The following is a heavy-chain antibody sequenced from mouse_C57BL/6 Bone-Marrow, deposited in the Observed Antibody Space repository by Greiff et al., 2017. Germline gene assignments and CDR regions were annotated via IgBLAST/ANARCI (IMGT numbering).Heavy chain of an antibody. CDR2: IDPNSGGT. CDR3: ARSVGCNWDAMDY. J-gene: IGHJ4*01. CDR1: GYTFTSYW. Sequence: VQLQQPGAELVKPGASVKLSCNASGYTFTSYWMHWVKQRPGRGLEWIGRIDPNSGGTKYNDKFKSKATLTVDKPSCTAYMQLSSLTSEDCAVYDCARSVGCNWDAMDYWGQGTSVTVAS. D-gene: IGHD4-1*02. V-gene: IGHV1-72*01.